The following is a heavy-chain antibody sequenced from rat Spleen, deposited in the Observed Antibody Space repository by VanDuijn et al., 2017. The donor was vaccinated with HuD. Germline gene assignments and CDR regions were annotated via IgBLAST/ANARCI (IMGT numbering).Heavy chain of an antibody. CDR1: GFTFSNYG. Sequence: EVQLVESGGGLVQPGRSMKLSCAASGFTFSNYGMAWVRQAPKKGLEWVAYISYDGGSTYYRDPVKGRFTISRDNAKSTLYLQMDSLRSEDTATYYCTTDLPGYYWGQGVMVTVSS. V-gene: IGHV5-20*01. D-gene: IGHD1-4*01. CDR3: TTDLPGYY. CDR2: ISYDGGST. J-gene: IGHJ2*01.